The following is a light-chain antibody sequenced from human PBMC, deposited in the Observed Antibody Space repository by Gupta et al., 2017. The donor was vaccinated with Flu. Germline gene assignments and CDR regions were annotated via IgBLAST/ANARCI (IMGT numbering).Light chain of an antibody. Sequence: QSVLTQPPSVSAAPGQKVTISCSGSTSNIENNYVAWYQQLPGTAPKLLIYENNKRPSGIPDRFSGSKSDTAATLGITGLQTGDEADYYCGTWDSSLSAWVFGGGTKLTVL. CDR2: ENN. J-gene: IGLJ3*02. CDR3: GTWDSSLSAWV. CDR1: TSNIENNY. V-gene: IGLV1-51*02.